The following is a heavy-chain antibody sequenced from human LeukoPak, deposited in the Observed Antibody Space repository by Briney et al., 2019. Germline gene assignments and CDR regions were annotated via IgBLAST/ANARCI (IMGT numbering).Heavy chain of an antibody. D-gene: IGHD2-2*01. J-gene: IGHJ4*02. V-gene: IGHV3-30*02. CDR2: TRYDGSYK. CDR1: GFTFSSYS. Sequence: PGGSLRLSCAASGFTFSSYSMNWVRQAPGKGLEWVAFTRYDGSYKYYADSVKGRFTISRDNSKNTLFLLMNSLRAEDTAVYYCAKGYRHQLLTYYFDYWGQGTLVTVSS. CDR3: AKGYRHQLLTYYFDY.